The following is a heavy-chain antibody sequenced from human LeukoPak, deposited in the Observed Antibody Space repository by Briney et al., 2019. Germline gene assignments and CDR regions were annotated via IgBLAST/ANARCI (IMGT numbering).Heavy chain of an antibody. CDR2: IYTSGST. D-gene: IGHD3-22*01. CDR1: GGSISSGSYY. V-gene: IGHV4-61*02. J-gene: IGHJ4*02. Sequence: PSETLSLTCTVSGGSISSGSYYWSWIRQPAGKGLEWIGRIYTSGSTNYNPSLKSRVTISVDTSKNQFSLKLSSVTAADTAVYYCARALYYDSSGYCDYWGQGTLVTVSS. CDR3: ARALYYDSSGYCDY.